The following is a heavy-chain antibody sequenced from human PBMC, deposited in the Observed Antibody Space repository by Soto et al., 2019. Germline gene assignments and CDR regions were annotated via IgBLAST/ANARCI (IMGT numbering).Heavy chain of an antibody. CDR1: GGSISSYY. D-gene: IGHD3-10*01. Sequence: QVQLQESGPGLVKPSEPLSLTCTVSGGSISSYYWSWIRQPPGKGLEWIGYIYYSGSTNYNPSLQSRVTISVDTSKNQFSLKLSSVTAADTAVYYCARGDPLLWFGEKVYYGMDVWGQGTTVTVSS. J-gene: IGHJ6*02. CDR2: IYYSGST. CDR3: ARGDPLLWFGEKVYYGMDV. V-gene: IGHV4-59*01.